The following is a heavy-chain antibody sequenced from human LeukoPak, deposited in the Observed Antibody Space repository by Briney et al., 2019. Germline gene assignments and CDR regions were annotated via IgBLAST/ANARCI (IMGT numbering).Heavy chain of an antibody. J-gene: IGHJ4*02. CDR1: GASISSGDYY. Sequence: SETLSLTCTVSGASISSGDYYWSWIRQPPGKGLEWIGYIHYSGRTYDNPSLRSRVIISVDTSKNHFTLNLSSVTAEDTAFYFCARARSCSGRNCFRSFDSWGQGTLVTVSS. V-gene: IGHV4-30-4*08. CDR3: ARARSCSGRNCFRSFDS. CDR2: IHYSGRT. D-gene: IGHD2-15*01.